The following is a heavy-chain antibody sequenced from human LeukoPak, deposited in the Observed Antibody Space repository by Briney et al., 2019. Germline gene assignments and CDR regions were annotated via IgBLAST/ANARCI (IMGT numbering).Heavy chain of an antibody. CDR3: ARDARGWSGFDY. Sequence: SETLSLTCSVSGGSISSYYWSWIRQPAGKGREWIGRIYTTGNTDYNPILKSRVTMSVDTSKNQFSLNLSSVTAADTAVYYCARDARGWSGFDYWGQGTLVTVSS. V-gene: IGHV4-4*07. J-gene: IGHJ4*02. CDR2: IYTTGNT. D-gene: IGHD3-3*01. CDR1: GGSISSYY.